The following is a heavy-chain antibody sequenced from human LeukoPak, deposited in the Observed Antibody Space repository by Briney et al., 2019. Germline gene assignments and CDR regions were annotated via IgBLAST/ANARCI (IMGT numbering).Heavy chain of an antibody. CDR2: FDPEDGET. CDR3: ATPIFGTQLYYMDV. Sequence: ASVKVSCKASGYTFTSYGISWVRQAPGKGLEWMGGFDPEDGETIYAQKFQGRVTMTEDTSTDTAYMELSSLRSEDTAVYYCATPIFGTQLYYMDVWGKGTTVTVSS. V-gene: IGHV1-24*01. J-gene: IGHJ6*03. CDR1: GYTFTSYG. D-gene: IGHD3-3*01.